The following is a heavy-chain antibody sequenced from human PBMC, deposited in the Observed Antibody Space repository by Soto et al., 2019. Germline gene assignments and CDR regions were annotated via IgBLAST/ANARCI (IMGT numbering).Heavy chain of an antibody. CDR1: GGTFSSYA. D-gene: IGHD5-18*01. Sequence: QVQLVQSGAEVKKPGSSVKVSCKASGGTFSSYAISWVRQAPGQGLEWMGGIIPIFGTANYAQKFQGKVTITPDESTSKAYMELISVQSEYTAVYYCARHGYFERVYSYGVGNDYNWFDPWGQGTLVTVSS. CDR3: ARHGYFERVYSYGVGNDYNWFDP. V-gene: IGHV1-69*01. CDR2: IIPIFGTA. J-gene: IGHJ5*02.